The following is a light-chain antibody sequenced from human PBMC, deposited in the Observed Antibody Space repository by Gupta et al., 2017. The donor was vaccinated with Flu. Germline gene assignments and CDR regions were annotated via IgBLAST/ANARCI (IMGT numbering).Light chain of an antibody. Sequence: DIQMTQSPSFLSASVGDRVTITCPASQSISTYLNWYQQKPGKAPKLLIYAASSLQSGVPSRFSGSESGTDFTLTISSLQPEDFATYYCQHSYNTPLTFGGGTKVEI. CDR3: QHSYNTPLT. J-gene: IGKJ4*01. V-gene: IGKV1-39*01. CDR1: QSISTY. CDR2: AAS.